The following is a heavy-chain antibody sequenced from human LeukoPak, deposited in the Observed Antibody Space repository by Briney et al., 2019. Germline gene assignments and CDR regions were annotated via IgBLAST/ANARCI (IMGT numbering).Heavy chain of an antibody. CDR2: IGHDGTSQ. J-gene: IGHJ4*02. V-gene: IGHV3-33*06. Sequence: GGSLRLSCAASGFTFGVYGMHWVRQAPGKGLQWVAVIGHDGTSQRHADSVKGRFTISRDNPKNTLYLQMNSLRAEDTAVYYCAKGVTASCYAALNYWGQGTLVTVSS. CDR1: GFTFGVYG. CDR3: AKGVTASCYAALNY. D-gene: IGHD2-2*01.